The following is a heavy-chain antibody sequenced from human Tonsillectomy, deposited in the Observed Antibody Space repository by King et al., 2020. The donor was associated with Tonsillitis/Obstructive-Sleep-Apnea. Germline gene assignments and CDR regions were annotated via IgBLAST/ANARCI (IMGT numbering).Heavy chain of an antibody. Sequence: GQLVQSGAEVNKPGESLVISCQPSGYSFTNYWIGWVRQMPGKGLEWMGIIYPADSDTRYSPSFQGQVTISADRSTSTAYLQWSSLQASDTAMYYCVRQFAGHIVHAFDIWGQGTMVTVSS. V-gene: IGHV5-51*01. CDR1: GYSFTNYW. J-gene: IGHJ3*02. CDR3: VRQFAGHIVHAFDI. CDR2: IYPADSDT. D-gene: IGHD1-26*01.